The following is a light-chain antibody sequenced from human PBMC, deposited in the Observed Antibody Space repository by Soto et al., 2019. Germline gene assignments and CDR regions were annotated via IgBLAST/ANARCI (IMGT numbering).Light chain of an antibody. CDR1: QSLVHSDGTTH. Sequence: DLVMTQTPLSSPVTLGQPASISCRASQSLVHSDGTTHLSWLQQRPGQPPRLLIYKISNRFSGIPDRCSGSGAGTDFTLTIGRVEAEDVGIYYCMHAIESLTFGQGTRLEI. V-gene: IGKV2-24*01. J-gene: IGKJ5*01. CDR2: KIS. CDR3: MHAIESLT.